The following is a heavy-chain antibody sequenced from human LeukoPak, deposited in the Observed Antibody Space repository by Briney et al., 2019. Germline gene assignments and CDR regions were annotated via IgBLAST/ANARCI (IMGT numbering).Heavy chain of an antibody. CDR1: GFTFSSYG. J-gene: IGHJ4*02. V-gene: IGHV3-33*01. CDR3: ARDVAEMATRHVDY. Sequence: PGGSLRLSCAASGFTFSSYGMHWVRQAPGKGLEWVEVIWYDGSNKYYADSVKGRFTISRDNSKNTLYLQMNSLRAEDTAVYYCARDVAEMATRHVDYWGQGTLVTVSS. CDR2: IWYDGSNK. D-gene: IGHD5-24*01.